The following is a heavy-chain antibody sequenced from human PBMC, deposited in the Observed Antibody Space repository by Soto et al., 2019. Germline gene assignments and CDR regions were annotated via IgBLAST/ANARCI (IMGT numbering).Heavy chain of an antibody. CDR3: ARAGGGYSYGYLNYFDY. J-gene: IGHJ4*02. Sequence: QVQLVESGGGVVQPGRSLRLSCAASGFTFGSYAMHWVRQAPGKGLEWVAVISYDGSNKYYADSVKGRFTISRDNSKNTLYLQMNSLRAEDTAVYYCARAGGGYSYGYLNYFDYWGQGTLVTVSS. CDR1: GFTFGSYA. CDR2: ISYDGSNK. D-gene: IGHD5-18*01. V-gene: IGHV3-30-3*01.